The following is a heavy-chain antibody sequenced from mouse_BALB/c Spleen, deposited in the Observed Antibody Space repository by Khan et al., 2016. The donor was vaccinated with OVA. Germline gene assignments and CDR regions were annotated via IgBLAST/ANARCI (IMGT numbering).Heavy chain of an antibody. Sequence: EVKLVESGGDLVKPGGSLKLSCAASGFTFSSYGMSWVRQTPDKRLEWVAAISSGGSYTYYPDSLKGRFTISRDNAKNTLYLQMSSLKSEDTAMYYCARQPGYYEESAMDYWGQGTSVTVSS. CDR3: ARQPGYYEESAMDY. CDR1: GFTFSSYG. V-gene: IGHV5-6*01. CDR2: ISSGGSYT. J-gene: IGHJ4*01. D-gene: IGHD2-3*01.